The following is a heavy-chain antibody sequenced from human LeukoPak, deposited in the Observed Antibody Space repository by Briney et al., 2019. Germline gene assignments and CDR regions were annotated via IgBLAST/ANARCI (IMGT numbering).Heavy chain of an antibody. CDR2: IYPGDSDT. J-gene: IGHJ4*02. CDR3: ARRGMGYDY. V-gene: IGHV5-51*01. D-gene: IGHD1-14*01. Sequence: GESLKISCKGSGPSFTRYWIAWVRLMPGKGLEWMGIIYPGDSDTRYSPSFEGQVTISADKPISTAYLQWSSLKASDTAMYYCARRGMGYDYWGQGTLVTVSS. CDR1: GPSFTRYW.